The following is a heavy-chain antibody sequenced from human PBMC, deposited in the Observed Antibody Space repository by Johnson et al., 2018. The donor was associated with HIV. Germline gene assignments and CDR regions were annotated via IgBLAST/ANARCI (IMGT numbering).Heavy chain of an antibody. J-gene: IGHJ3*02. CDR1: GFTFDNYG. CDR3: TTHSVSYDFDI. D-gene: IGHD1-26*01. Sequence: VQLVESGGGLVQPGGSLRLSCAASGFTFDNYGMSWVRQAPGKGLEWVGRIKSKTDGGTTDYAAPVKGRFTISRDDSKNTLYLQMNSLKTEDTAVYYCTTHSVSYDFDIWGQVTMVTVSS. V-gene: IGHV3-15*01. CDR2: IKSKTDGGTT.